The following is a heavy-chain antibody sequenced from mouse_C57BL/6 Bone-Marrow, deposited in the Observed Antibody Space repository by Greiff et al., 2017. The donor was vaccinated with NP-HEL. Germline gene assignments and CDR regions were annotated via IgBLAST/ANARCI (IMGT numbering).Heavy chain of an antibody. V-gene: IGHV1-7*01. Sequence: QVQLQQSGAELAKPGASVKLSCKASGYTFTSSWMHWVKQRPGQGLEWIGYINPSSGYTKYNQKFKDKATLTADKSSSTAYMQLSSLTYEDSVVYYGARDYGYDAAWFAYWGQGTLVTVSA. CDR2: INPSSGYT. D-gene: IGHD2-2*01. J-gene: IGHJ3*01. CDR3: ARDYGYDAAWFAY. CDR1: GYTFTSSW.